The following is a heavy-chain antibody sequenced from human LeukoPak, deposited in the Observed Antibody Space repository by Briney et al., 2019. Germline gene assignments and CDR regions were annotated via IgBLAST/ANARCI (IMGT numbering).Heavy chain of an antibody. V-gene: IGHV3-48*03. CDR2: ISSSGSTI. J-gene: IGHJ4*02. CDR1: GFTFSSYE. Sequence: GGSLRLSCAASGFTFSSYEMNWVRQAPGKGLEWVSYISSSGSTIYYADSVKGRFTISRDNAKNSLYLQMNSLRAEDTAVYYCARQYYYGSGSYSPFDYWGQGTLVTVSS. D-gene: IGHD3-10*01. CDR3: ARQYYYGSGSYSPFDY.